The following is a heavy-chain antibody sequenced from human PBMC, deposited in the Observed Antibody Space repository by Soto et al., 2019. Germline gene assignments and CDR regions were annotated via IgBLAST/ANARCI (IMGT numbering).Heavy chain of an antibody. CDR1: GGTFSSYT. CDR3: ARDHGGSTLPY. CDR2: IIPILGLA. D-gene: IGHD3-16*01. Sequence: QVQLVQSGAEVKKPGSSVKVSCKASGGTFSSYTISWVRQAPGQGLEWMGRIIPILGLANYEQKFQGRVTNPADKATSTAYMDLSSLRSEDTAVYDCARDHGGSTLPYLGQGTLATVSS. V-gene: IGHV1-69*08. J-gene: IGHJ4*02.